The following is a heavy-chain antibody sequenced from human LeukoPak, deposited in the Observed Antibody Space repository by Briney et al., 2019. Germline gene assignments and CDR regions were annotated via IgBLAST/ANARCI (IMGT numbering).Heavy chain of an antibody. CDR3: ARVHRRRAIPAALYYFDH. V-gene: IGHV3-48*03. CDR2: ISSSGSTI. Sequence: GGSLRLSCTASGFTFRNYAMIWVRQAPGKGLEWVSYISSSGSTIYYADSVEGRFTISRDNAKNSLYLQMNSLRAEDTAVYYCARVHRRRAIPAALYYFDHWGQGTLVTVSS. J-gene: IGHJ4*02. CDR1: GFTFRNYA. D-gene: IGHD2-2*01.